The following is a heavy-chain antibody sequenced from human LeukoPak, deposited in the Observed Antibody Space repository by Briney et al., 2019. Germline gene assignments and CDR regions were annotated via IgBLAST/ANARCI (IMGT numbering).Heavy chain of an antibody. CDR2: INPSGGST. CDR1: GYTFTSYY. V-gene: IGHV1-46*01. CDR3: ARDLINYYDSGGASDI. J-gene: IGHJ3*02. D-gene: IGHD3-22*01. Sequence: ASVKVSCKASGYTFTSYYMHWVRQAPGQGLEWMGIINPSGGSTSYAQKFQGRVTMTRDTSTSTVYMELSSLRSDDTAVYYCARDLINYYDSGGASDIWGQGTMVTVSP.